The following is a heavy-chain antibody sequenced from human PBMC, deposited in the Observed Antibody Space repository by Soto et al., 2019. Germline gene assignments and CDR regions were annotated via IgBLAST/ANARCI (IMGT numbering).Heavy chain of an antibody. J-gene: IGHJ6*02. Sequence: KPGGSLRLSCATSGFTFSNYRMNWVRQAPGKGLEWVASISGSGKDTFYRDSVKGRFTISRDTAESSLVLQMNSLTVDDTAVYDCASVHLVRTSSYYCGMDVWGPGTTVTVSS. CDR3: ASVHLVRTSSYYCGMDV. CDR2: ISGSGKDT. D-gene: IGHD6-6*01. V-gene: IGHV3-21*06. CDR1: GFTFSNYR.